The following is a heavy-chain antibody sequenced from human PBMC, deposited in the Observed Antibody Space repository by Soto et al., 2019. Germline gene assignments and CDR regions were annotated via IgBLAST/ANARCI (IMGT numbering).Heavy chain of an antibody. CDR2: IYYSGST. V-gene: IGHV4-61*01. CDR3: ARGIAGAAAGSEGGWFDP. Sequence: SETLSLTCTVSGGSVSSGSYYWSWIRQPPGKGLEWIGYIYYSGSTNYNPSLKSRVTISVDTSKNQFSLKLSSVTAADTAVYYCARGIAGAAAGSEGGWFDPWGQGTLVTVSS. D-gene: IGHD6-13*01. J-gene: IGHJ5*02. CDR1: GGSVSSGSYY.